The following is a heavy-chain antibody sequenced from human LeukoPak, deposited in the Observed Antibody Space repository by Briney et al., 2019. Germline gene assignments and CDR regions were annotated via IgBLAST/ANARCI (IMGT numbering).Heavy chain of an antibody. D-gene: IGHD3-22*01. J-gene: IGHJ4*02. V-gene: IGHV3-43*02. CDR2: ITGYGRST. Sequence: GGSLRLSCAASGFTFHLYAMHWVRLAPGKGLEWISLITGYGRSTYYADSVKGGFTSSRDSSKNSLYLQMHSRRTEDTALYYCAKRSYDSSGPTDWGQGTLVTVSS. CDR1: GFTFHLYA. CDR3: AKRSYDSSGPTD.